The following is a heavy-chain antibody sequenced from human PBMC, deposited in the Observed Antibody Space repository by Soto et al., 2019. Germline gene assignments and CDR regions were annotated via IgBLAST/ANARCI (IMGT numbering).Heavy chain of an antibody. V-gene: IGHV1-18*01. CDR1: GYTFSSYG. CDR2: ISVYSGNT. CDR3: AGGGGCSGGSCMYYFDY. D-gene: IGHD2-15*01. Sequence: QVQLVQSGAEVKKPGASVMVSCKASGYTFSSYGISWVRQAPGQGLEWVGWISVYSGNTNYAQKLQGRVTMTTDTSTSTAYMELRSLRSDDTAVYYCAGGGGCSGGSCMYYFDYWGQGTLVTVSS. J-gene: IGHJ4*02.